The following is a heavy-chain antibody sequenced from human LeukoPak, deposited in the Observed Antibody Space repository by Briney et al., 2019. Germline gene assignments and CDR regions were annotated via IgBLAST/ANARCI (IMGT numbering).Heavy chain of an antibody. CDR3: ARVGVTAYPHLLDY. J-gene: IGHJ4*02. Sequence: PSETLSLTCTVSGGSISSSGYYWSWIRQPPGKGLEWIGEINHSGSTNCNPSLKSRVTISVDTSKNQFSLKLSSVTAADTAVYYCARVGVTAYPHLLDYWGQGTLVTVSS. V-gene: IGHV4-39*07. CDR2: INHSGST. CDR1: GGSISSSGYY. D-gene: IGHD4-23*01.